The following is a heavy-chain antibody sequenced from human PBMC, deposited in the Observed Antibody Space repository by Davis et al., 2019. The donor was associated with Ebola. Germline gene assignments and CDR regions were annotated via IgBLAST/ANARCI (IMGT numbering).Heavy chain of an antibody. J-gene: IGHJ4*02. CDR1: GFTFSSYA. CDR2: ISGSGGST. V-gene: IGHV3-23*01. CDR3: AKAEPGIAAAARFDY. D-gene: IGHD6-13*01. Sequence: GESLKISCAASGFTFSSYAMSWVRQAPGKGLEWVSAISGSGGSTYYADSVKGRFTISRDNSKNTLYLQMNSLRAEDTAVYYCAKAEPGIAAAARFDYWGQGTLVTVSS.